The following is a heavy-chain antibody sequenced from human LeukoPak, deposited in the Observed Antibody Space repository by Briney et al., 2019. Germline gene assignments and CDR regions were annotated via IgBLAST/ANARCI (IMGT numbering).Heavy chain of an antibody. Sequence: PSETLSLTCTVSGGSISSYYWSWIRQPAGKGLEWMGRIYTSGSTNYNPSLKSRVTVSVDTSKNQFSLKLSSVTAADTAVYYCARVSSSSTGDAFDIWGQGTMVTVSS. CDR1: GGSISSYY. CDR2: IYTSGST. CDR3: ARVSSSSTGDAFDI. J-gene: IGHJ3*02. D-gene: IGHD6-6*01. V-gene: IGHV4-4*07.